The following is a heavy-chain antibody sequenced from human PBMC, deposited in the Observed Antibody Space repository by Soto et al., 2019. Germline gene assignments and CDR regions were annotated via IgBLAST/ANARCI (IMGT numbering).Heavy chain of an antibody. D-gene: IGHD3-22*01. Sequence: EVQLVESGGGLVQPGGSLRLSCAASGFTVSSNYMSWVRQAPGKGLEWVSVIYSGGRTYYADSVKGRFTISRDNSKNTLYLQMNSLRAEDTAVYYCAREVRTYYYDSSGSVGYYGMDVWGQGTTVTVSS. V-gene: IGHV3-66*01. J-gene: IGHJ6*02. CDR2: IYSGGRT. CDR1: GFTVSSNY. CDR3: AREVRTYYYDSSGSVGYYGMDV.